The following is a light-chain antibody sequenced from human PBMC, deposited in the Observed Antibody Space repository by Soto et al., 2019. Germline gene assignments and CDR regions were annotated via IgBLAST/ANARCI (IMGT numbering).Light chain of an antibody. Sequence: EIVLTQSPGTLSLSPGERGTLSCRASQSVSSSYLAWFQQRPGQAPRLLIYSASSRATGIPDRFSGSGSGRDFTLTISRLEPEDSAVYYCQQFGDSPFTFGPGTKVDIK. CDR1: QSVSSSY. CDR3: QQFGDSPFT. J-gene: IGKJ3*01. CDR2: SAS. V-gene: IGKV3-20*01.